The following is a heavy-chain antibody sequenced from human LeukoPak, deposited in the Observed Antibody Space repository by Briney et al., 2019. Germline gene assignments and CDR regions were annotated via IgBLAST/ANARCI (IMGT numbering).Heavy chain of an antibody. CDR1: GFTFSSYA. V-gene: IGHV3-23*01. CDR3: AKDAYGSGSYPDY. CDR2: ISGSGGST. Sequence: SGGSLRLSCAASGFTFSSYAMSWVRQAPGKGLEWVSAISGSGGSTYYADSVKGRFTITRDNSTNTLYLQMNSLRAEDTAVYYCAKDAYGSGSYPDYWGQGTLVTVSS. D-gene: IGHD3-10*01. J-gene: IGHJ4*02.